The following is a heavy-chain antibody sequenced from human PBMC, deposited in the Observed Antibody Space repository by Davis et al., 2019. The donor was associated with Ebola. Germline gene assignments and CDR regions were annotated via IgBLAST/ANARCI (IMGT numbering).Heavy chain of an antibody. D-gene: IGHD3-22*01. J-gene: IGHJ3*02. Sequence: MPSETLSLTCTVSGGSISSYYWSWIRQPPGKGLEWIGYIYYSGSTNYNPSLKSRVTISVDTSKNQFSLKLSSVTAADTAVYYCARAPRPPRYDSSGYYYNAFDIWGQGTMVTVSS. CDR3: ARAPRPPRYDSSGYYYNAFDI. CDR1: GGSISSYY. CDR2: IYYSGST. V-gene: IGHV4-59*12.